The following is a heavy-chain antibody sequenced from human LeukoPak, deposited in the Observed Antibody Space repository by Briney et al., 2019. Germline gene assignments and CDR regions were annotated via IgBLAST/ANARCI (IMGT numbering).Heavy chain of an antibody. Sequence: GASVKVSCKASGYTFTSYGISWVRQAPGQGLEWMGWISAYNGNTNYAQELQGRVTMTTDTSTSTAYMELRSLRSDDTAVYYCARGIIGSSSGANWFDPWGQGTLVTVSS. CDR2: ISAYNGNT. CDR3: ARGIIGSSSGANWFDP. D-gene: IGHD6-6*01. CDR1: GYTFTSYG. V-gene: IGHV1-18*01. J-gene: IGHJ5*02.